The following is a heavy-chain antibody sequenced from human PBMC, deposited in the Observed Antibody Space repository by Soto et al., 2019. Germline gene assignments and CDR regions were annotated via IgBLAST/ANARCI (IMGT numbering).Heavy chain of an antibody. CDR3: AREGVGTVVTDY. Sequence: QVQLVQSGAEVTKPGSSVKVSCKASGGTFSSYAISWVRQAPGQGLEWMGGIIPIFGTANYAQKFQGRVTIPAHKSTSAAYMRLSSLRSEDTAVYYCAREGVGTVVTDYWGQGTLVTVSS. D-gene: IGHD2-15*01. CDR2: IIPIFGTA. V-gene: IGHV1-69*14. J-gene: IGHJ4*02. CDR1: GGTFSSYA.